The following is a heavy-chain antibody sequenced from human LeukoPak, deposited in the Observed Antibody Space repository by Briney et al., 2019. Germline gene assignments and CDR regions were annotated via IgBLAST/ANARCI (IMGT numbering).Heavy chain of an antibody. V-gene: IGHV1-2*06. CDR1: GYTFTGYY. CDR2: INPNSGGT. Sequence: ASVKVSCKASGYTFTGYYMHWVRQAPGQGLEWMGRINPNSGGTNYAQKFQGRVTMTRDTSISTAYMELSRLRSDDTAVYYCARAYSSIYDFWSGHLPADAFDIWGQGTMVTVSS. CDR3: ARAYSSIYDFWSGHLPADAFDI. J-gene: IGHJ3*02. D-gene: IGHD3-3*01.